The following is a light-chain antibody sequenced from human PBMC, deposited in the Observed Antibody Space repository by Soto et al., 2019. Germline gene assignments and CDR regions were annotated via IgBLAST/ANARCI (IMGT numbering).Light chain of an antibody. J-gene: IGKJ5*01. V-gene: IGKV3-20*01. Sequence: EIVLTQSPDTLSLSPGERATLSCRASQSVPSSYLAWYQQRPGQAPRLLIYDASSRATGFPDRFSGSESGTDFTLTVSSLEPEDFAVYYCQQYAWSPLTFGQGTRLEIK. CDR2: DAS. CDR3: QQYAWSPLT. CDR1: QSVPSSY.